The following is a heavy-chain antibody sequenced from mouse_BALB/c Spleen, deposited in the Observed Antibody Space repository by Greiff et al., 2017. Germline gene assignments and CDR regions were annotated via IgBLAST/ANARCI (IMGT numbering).Heavy chain of an antibody. J-gene: IGHJ3*01. D-gene: IGHD4-1*01. Sequence: QVQLKQPGAELVKPGASVKLSCKASGYTFTSYWMHWVKQRPGQGLEWIGEINPSNGRTNYNEKFKSKATLTVDKSSSTAYMQLSSLTSEDSAVYYCARKLGRAWFAYWGQGTLVTVSA. CDR2: INPSNGRT. CDR3: ARKLGRAWFAY. CDR1: GYTFTSYW. V-gene: IGHV1S81*02.